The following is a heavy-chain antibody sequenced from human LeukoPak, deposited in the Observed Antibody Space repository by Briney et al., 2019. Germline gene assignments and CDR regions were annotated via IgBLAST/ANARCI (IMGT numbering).Heavy chain of an antibody. J-gene: IGHJ5*02. D-gene: IGHD2-2*01. V-gene: IGHV4-61*02. Sequence: SETLSLTCTVSGGSISSGSYYWSWIRQPAGKGLEWIGRIYTSGSTNYNPSLKSRVTISVDTSKNQFSLKLSSVTAADTAVYYCARLGDSTMFDPWGQGTLVTVSS. CDR2: IYTSGST. CDR3: ARLGDSTMFDP. CDR1: GGSISSGSYY.